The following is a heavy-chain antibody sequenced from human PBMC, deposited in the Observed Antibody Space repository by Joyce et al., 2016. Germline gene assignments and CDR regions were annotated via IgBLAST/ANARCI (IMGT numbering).Heavy chain of an antibody. D-gene: IGHD4-17*01. V-gene: IGHV5-51*01. CDR1: GYTFTGYW. CDR3: AQTNGVKNWFDP. J-gene: IGHJ5*02. Sequence: EVQLVQSGAEVKKPGESLKISCKGSGYTFTGYWIGWVRQMPGKGLEWMGIIYADDSDTRYSPPFEGQVTISADKSINTAYLQWNNLKASDSAIYYCAQTNGVKNWFDPWGQGTLVTVSS. CDR2: IYADDSDT.